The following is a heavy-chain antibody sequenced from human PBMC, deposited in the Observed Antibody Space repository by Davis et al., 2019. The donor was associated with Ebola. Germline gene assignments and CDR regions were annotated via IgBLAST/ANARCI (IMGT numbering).Heavy chain of an antibody. CDR2: MNPNSGNT. CDR3: ARGNPLGFWSSYHMPHYYYYGMDV. Sequence: AASVKVSCKASGYTFTSYDINWVRQATGQGLEWMGWMNPNSGNTGYAQKFQGRVTMTRNTSISTAYMELSSLRSEDTAVYYCARGNPLGFWSSYHMPHYYYYGMDVWGKGTTVTVSS. D-gene: IGHD3-3*01. J-gene: IGHJ6*04. CDR1: GYTFTSYD. V-gene: IGHV1-8*01.